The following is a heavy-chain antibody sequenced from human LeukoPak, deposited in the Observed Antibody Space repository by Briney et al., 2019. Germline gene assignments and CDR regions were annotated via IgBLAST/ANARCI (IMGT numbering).Heavy chain of an antibody. Sequence: GASVKASCKASGYTFTGYYMHWVRQAPGQGLEWMGRINPNSGGTNYAQKFQGRVTMTRDTSISTAYMELSRLRSDDTAVYYCARSSSFYYFDYWGQGTLVTVSS. V-gene: IGHV1-2*06. CDR2: INPNSGGT. J-gene: IGHJ4*02. CDR3: ARSSSFYYFDY. D-gene: IGHD6-6*01. CDR1: GYTFTGYY.